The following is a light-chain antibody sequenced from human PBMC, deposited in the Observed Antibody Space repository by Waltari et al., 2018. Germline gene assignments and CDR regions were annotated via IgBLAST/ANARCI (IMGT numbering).Light chain of an antibody. CDR1: RSDIGSFNL. CDR3: YSYAGASTYV. J-gene: IGLJ1*01. CDR2: EVD. V-gene: IGLV2-23*02. Sequence: QSALTQPASVSGSPGQSITISCTGTRSDIGSFNLVSWYQQHPGKAPKLLIYEVDKRPSGVSARFSGSKSGNTASLTISGLQAEDETDYYCYSYAGASTYVFGTGTKVTVL.